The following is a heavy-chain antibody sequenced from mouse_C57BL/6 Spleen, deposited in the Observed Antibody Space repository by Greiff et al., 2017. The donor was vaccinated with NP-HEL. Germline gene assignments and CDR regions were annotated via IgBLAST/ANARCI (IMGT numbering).Heavy chain of an antibody. CDR1: GYSITSGYY. D-gene: IGHD1-1*01. CDR2: ISYDGSN. V-gene: IGHV3-6*01. Sequence: EVQLVESGPGLVKPSQSLSLTCSVTGYSITSGYYWNWIRQFPGNKLEWMGYISYDGSNNYNPSLKNRISSTRDTSKNQVFLKLNSVTTENTATYYCARQITTVVATDYFDYWGQGTTLTVSS. J-gene: IGHJ2*01. CDR3: ARQITTVVATDYFDY.